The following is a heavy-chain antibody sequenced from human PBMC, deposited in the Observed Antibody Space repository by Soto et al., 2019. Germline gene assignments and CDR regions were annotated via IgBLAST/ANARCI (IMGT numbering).Heavy chain of an antibody. J-gene: IGHJ4*02. CDR2: ISTYNGNT. D-gene: IGHD2-21*02. Sequence: QVQLVQSGAEVKKPGASVKVSCKASGYTFTSYGISWVRQAPGQGLEWMGWISTYNGNTNYAQKLQGRVTMTTGTSTCSAYMELRSLRSDDTAVYYCARDVVVTARGDFDYWGQGTLVTVSS. V-gene: IGHV1-18*04. CDR1: GYTFTSYG. CDR3: ARDVVVTARGDFDY.